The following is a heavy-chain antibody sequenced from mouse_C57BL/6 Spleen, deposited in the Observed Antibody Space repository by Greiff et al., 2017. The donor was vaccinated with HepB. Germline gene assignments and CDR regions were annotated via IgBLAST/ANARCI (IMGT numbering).Heavy chain of an antibody. Sequence: QVQLQQPGAELVKPGASVKLSCKASGYTFASYWMQWVKQRPGQGLEWIGEIDPSDSYTNYNQKFKGKATLTVDTSSSTAYMQLSSLTSEDSAVYYCARRGYYYGSRPPFGYWGQGTTLTVSS. CDR2: IDPSDSYT. CDR3: ARRGYYYGSRPPFGY. V-gene: IGHV1-50*01. CDR1: GYTFASYW. D-gene: IGHD1-1*01. J-gene: IGHJ2*01.